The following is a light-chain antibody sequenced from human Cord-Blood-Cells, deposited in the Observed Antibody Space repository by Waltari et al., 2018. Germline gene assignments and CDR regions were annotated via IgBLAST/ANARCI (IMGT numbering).Light chain of an antibody. CDR3: QQYYSYPLT. CDR1: QGISSY. Sequence: AIRMTQSPSSFSASTGDRVTITCRVSQGISSYLAWYQQKPGKAPKILIYAASTLQSGVTSRFSGRGSVTDFTLTISCMQSEDFATDYCQQYYSYPLTFGGGTKVEIK. J-gene: IGKJ4*01. CDR2: AAS. V-gene: IGKV1-8*01.